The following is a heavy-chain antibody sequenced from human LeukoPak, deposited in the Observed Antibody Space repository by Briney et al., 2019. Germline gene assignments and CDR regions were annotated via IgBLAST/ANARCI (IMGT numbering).Heavy chain of an antibody. CDR3: ARGERYDSSGYPFDY. CDR2: INPNNGGT. D-gene: IGHD3-22*01. J-gene: IGHJ4*02. V-gene: IGHV1-2*02. Sequence: ASVKVSCKASGYTFTGYFIHWVRQAPGQGLEWMGWINPNNGGTKYAQKFQDRVTMTRDTSISTAYMELSRLRSDDTAVYYCARGERYDSSGYPFDYWGQGPLVTVSS. CDR1: GYTFTGYF.